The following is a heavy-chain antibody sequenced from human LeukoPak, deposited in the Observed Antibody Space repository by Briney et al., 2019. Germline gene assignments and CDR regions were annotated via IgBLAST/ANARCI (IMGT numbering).Heavy chain of an antibody. D-gene: IGHD2-21*02. CDR1: GFTFSSYW. V-gene: IGHV3-7*03. J-gene: IGHJ4*02. CDR2: MKQDGSEK. CDR3: AREVVTADFDY. Sequence: GGSLRLSCAASGFTFSSYWMSWVRQAPGKGLEWVANMKQDGSEKYYVDSVKGRFTISRDNAKNSLYLQMNSLRAEDTAVYYCAREVVTADFDYWGQGTLVTVSS.